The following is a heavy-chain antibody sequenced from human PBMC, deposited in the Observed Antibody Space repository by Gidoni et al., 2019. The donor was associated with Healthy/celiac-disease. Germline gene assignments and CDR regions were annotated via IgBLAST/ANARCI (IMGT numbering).Heavy chain of an antibody. J-gene: IGHJ4*02. CDR1: VFSFSRYA. D-gene: IGHD3-22*01. CDR3: AKAATITMICLIFGY. Sequence: EVQLLESGGGLVQPGGDLRLSCADSVFSFSRYAISWVLQGPGKGVEWVSAISGICGSTYDADSVKGRFTISSDNSKNTLYLQMNSLRAEDTAVYYCAKAATITMICLIFGYWGQGTLVTVSS. V-gene: IGHV3-23*01. CDR2: ISGICGST.